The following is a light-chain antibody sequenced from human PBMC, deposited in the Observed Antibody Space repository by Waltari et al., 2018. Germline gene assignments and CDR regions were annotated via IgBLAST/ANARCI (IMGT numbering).Light chain of an antibody. V-gene: IGKV3-20*01. CDR1: QRISRP. CDR2: DAS. Sequence: EIMLTQSPGTLSLSPGERATLSCRASQRISRPVAWYQQKPGQAPRLLIYDASTRATGIPDRFSGSGSGTDFSLTISRLEPEDSAVYYCQQYVSLPATFGQGTKVEIK. J-gene: IGKJ1*01. CDR3: QQYVSLPAT.